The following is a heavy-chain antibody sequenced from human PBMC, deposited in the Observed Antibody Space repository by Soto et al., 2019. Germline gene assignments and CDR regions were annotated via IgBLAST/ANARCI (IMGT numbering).Heavy chain of an antibody. Sequence: PGGSLRLSCPASGCSFSDYTMNLVCQAAGEGLELFVLVIPSAGTYYADRVTGRFTMSGDNSKNTVYLEMTSLQSDDTAVYYCAKERMETQGRFEYWGPGTLGTASS. CDR1: GCSFSDYT. J-gene: IGHJ4*02. V-gene: IGHV3-23*01. D-gene: IGHD1-1*01. CDR2: VIPSAGT. CDR3: AKERMETQGRFEY.